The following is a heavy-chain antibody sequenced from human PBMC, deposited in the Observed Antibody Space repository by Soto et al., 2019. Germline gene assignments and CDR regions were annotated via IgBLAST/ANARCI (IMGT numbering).Heavy chain of an antibody. CDR3: ARALDSSGYYYREYFQH. Sequence: PSETLSLTCTVSGGSISCGGYYWSWIRQHPGKGLEWIGYIYYSGSTYYNPSLKSRVTISVDTSKNQFSLKLSSVTAADTAVYYCARALDSSGYYYREYFQHWGQGTLVTVSS. J-gene: IGHJ1*01. CDR1: GGSISCGGYY. V-gene: IGHV4-31*03. CDR2: IYYSGST. D-gene: IGHD3-22*01.